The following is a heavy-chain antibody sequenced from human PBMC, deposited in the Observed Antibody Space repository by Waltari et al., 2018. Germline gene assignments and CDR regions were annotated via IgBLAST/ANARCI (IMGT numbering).Heavy chain of an antibody. V-gene: IGHV3-7*01. CDR1: GFAFSTYC. Sequence: EVQLVESGGDLVRPGGSLRLSCEASGFAFSTYCLSWVRQAPGKGREWVADIRQDGGEERYLASVRGRFSISRDNAKNSVFLQMDSLRAEDTALYYGAKDNWGLPGGIDGFDVWGQGTMVTVSS. CDR3: AKDNWGLPGGIDGFDV. J-gene: IGHJ3*01. CDR2: IRQDGGEE. D-gene: IGHD7-27*01.